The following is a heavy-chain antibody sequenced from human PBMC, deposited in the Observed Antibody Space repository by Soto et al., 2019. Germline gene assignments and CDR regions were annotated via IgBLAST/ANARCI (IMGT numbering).Heavy chain of an antibody. CDR1: RFTFTIYG. D-gene: IGHD5-12*01. Sequence: QVQLVESGGGVVQPGRSLRLSCAASRFTFTIYGMHWVRQAPGKGLEWVAVIWYDGSNKYYADSVKGRFTISRDNSKNTLYLQMNSLRAEDTVVYYCAREEMATIHPWVPAAFDIWGQGTMVTVSS. CDR2: IWYDGSNK. CDR3: AREEMATIHPWVPAAFDI. V-gene: IGHV3-33*01. J-gene: IGHJ3*02.